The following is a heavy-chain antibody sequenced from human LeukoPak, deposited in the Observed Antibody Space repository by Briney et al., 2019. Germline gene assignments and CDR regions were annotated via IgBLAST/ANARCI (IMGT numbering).Heavy chain of an antibody. Sequence: GGSLRLSCAASGFTFSSYGMHWVRQAPDKGLEWVSVIWYDGSNKYYADSVRGRFTISRDNSKNTVYLQMNSLRAEDTAVYYCARPTAGNYKLDPWGRGTLVTV. D-gene: IGHD3-10*01. CDR2: IWYDGSNK. CDR1: GFTFSSYG. J-gene: IGHJ5*02. CDR3: ARPTAGNYKLDP. V-gene: IGHV3-33*01.